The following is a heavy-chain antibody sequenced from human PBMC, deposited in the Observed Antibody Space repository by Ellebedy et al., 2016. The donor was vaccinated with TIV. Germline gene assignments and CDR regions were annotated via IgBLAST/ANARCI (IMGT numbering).Heavy chain of an antibody. Sequence: GESLKISXAASGFTFSSYAMSWVRQAPGKGLEWVSAISGSGGSTYYADSVKGRFTISRDNSKNTLYLQMNSLRAEDTAVYYCAKDYGDYGRSAFDIWGQGTMVTVSS. CDR1: GFTFSSYA. D-gene: IGHD4-17*01. J-gene: IGHJ3*02. CDR2: ISGSGGST. V-gene: IGHV3-23*01. CDR3: AKDYGDYGRSAFDI.